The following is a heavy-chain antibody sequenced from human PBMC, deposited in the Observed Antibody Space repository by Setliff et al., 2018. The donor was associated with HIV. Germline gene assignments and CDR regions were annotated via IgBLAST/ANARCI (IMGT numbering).Heavy chain of an antibody. CDR1: GFTFSRSS. CDR3: AKDYTPTFWEYNWFDV. CDR2: ISGSGDST. J-gene: IGHJ5*02. Sequence: LRLSRAVSGFTFSRSSMTWVRQAPGKGLEWVSGISGSGDSTFYAHSVKGWFTISRDNSRNTLYLEMNNLRAEDTALYYCAKDYTPTFWEYNWFDVWGQGTEVTVSS. D-gene: IGHD3-16*01. V-gene: IGHV3-23*01.